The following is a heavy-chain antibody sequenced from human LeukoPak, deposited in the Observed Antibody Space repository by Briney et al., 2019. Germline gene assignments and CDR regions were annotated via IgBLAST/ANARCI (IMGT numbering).Heavy chain of an antibody. J-gene: IGHJ6*03. D-gene: IGHD6-19*01. V-gene: IGHV4-59*12. CDR1: GGSISSYY. CDR2: IYHSGST. Sequence: SETLSLTCTVSGGSISSYYWSWIRQPPGKGLEWIGYIYHSGSTYYNPSLKSRVTISVDRSKNQFSLKLSSVTAADTAVYYCARLSSGFYYYYMDVWGKGTTVTVSS. CDR3: ARLSSGFYYYYMDV.